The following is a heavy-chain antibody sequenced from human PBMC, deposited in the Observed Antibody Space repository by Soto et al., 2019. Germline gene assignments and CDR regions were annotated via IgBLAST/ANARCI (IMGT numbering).Heavy chain of an antibody. CDR2: ISGSGGST. CDR3: AKDPSNYDILTGYKNDAFDI. D-gene: IGHD3-9*01. Sequence: EVQLLESGGGLVQPGGSLRLSCAASGFTFSSYAMSWVRQAPGKGLEWVSAISGSGGSTYYADSVKGRFTISRDNSKNTLYLQMNSRRAEDTAVYYCAKDPSNYDILTGYKNDAFDIWGQGTMVTVSS. V-gene: IGHV3-23*01. J-gene: IGHJ3*02. CDR1: GFTFSSYA.